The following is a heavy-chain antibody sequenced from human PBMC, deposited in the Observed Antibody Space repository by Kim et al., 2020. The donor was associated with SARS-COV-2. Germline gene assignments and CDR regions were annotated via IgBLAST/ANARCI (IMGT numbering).Heavy chain of an antibody. V-gene: IGHV4-61*01. CDR1: GGSVSSGSYY. D-gene: IGHD3-16*02. CDR2: IYYSGST. CDR3: ARGRIMITFGGVIVTPHFDY. Sequence: SETLSLTCTVSGGSVSSGSYYWSWIRQPPGKGLEWIGYIYYSGSTNYNPSLKSRVTISVDTSKNQFSLKLSSVTAADTAVYYCARGRIMITFGGVIVTPHFDYWGQGTLVTVSS. J-gene: IGHJ4*02.